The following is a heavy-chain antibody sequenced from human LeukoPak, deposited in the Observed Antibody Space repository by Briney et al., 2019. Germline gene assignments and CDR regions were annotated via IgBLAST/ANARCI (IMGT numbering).Heavy chain of an antibody. CDR2: IRNKARSYTT. Sequence: PGGSLRLSCTASGFTFSDHYMDWVRQAPGKGLEWVGHIRNKARSYTTEYAASVKGRFTISRDDSKNSLYLQMNSLKTEDTAVYYCARSGSYAALHYWGQGALLTVSS. D-gene: IGHD1-26*01. CDR3: ARSGSYAALHY. V-gene: IGHV3-72*01. J-gene: IGHJ4*02. CDR1: GFTFSDHY.